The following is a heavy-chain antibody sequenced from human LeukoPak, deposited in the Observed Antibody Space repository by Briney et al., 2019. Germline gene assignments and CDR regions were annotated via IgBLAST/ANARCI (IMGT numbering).Heavy chain of an antibody. Sequence: PSETLSLTCTVSGGSISSYYWSWIRQPPGKGLEWIGYIYYSGSTNYNPSLKSRVTIPVDTSKNQFSLKLSSVTAADTAVYYCATSRDGSKVDYWGQGTLVTVSS. CDR1: GGSISSYY. CDR2: IYYSGST. D-gene: IGHD5-24*01. CDR3: ATSRDGSKVDY. J-gene: IGHJ4*02. V-gene: IGHV4-59*01.